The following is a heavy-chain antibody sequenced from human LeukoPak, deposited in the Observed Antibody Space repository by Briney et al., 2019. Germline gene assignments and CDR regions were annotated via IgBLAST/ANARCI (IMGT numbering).Heavy chain of an antibody. V-gene: IGHV3-7*01. D-gene: IGHD2-15*01. CDR3: ARVGSPLQYYYYYYGMDV. CDR1: GFTFSSYW. Sequence: GGSLRLSCAASGFTFSSYWMSWVRQAPGKGLEWVANIKQDGSEKYYVDSVKGRFTISRDNAKNSLYPQMNSLRAEDTAVYYCARVGSPLQYYYYYYGMDVWGQGTTVTVSS. CDR2: IKQDGSEK. J-gene: IGHJ6*02.